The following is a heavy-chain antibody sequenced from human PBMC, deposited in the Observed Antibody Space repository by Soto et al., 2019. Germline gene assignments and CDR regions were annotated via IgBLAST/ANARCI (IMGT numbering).Heavy chain of an antibody. Sequence: PGESLKISCKGSVYSFTSYWIGWVRQMPGKGLEWMGIIYPGDSDTRYSPSFQGQVTISADKSINTAYLRWSSLKASDSAIYYCATGYSYGYYYYGMDVWGQGTTVTVSS. CDR1: VYSFTSYW. J-gene: IGHJ6*02. CDR2: IYPGDSDT. D-gene: IGHD5-18*01. V-gene: IGHV5-51*01. CDR3: ATGYSYGYYYYGMDV.